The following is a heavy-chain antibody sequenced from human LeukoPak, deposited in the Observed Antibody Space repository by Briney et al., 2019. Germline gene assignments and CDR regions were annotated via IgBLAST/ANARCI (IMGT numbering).Heavy chain of an antibody. V-gene: IGHV4-30-2*01. Sequence: ASETLSLTCAVSGDSISSGGYSWSWIRQPPGKGLEWIGHISNSGRTYQKSSLKSRVTISVEKSKNQFSLILRSVTAADTAVYFCARSFYSSGWYTPLRWFDTWGQGALVTVSS. J-gene: IGHJ5*02. D-gene: IGHD6-19*01. CDR1: GDSISSGGYS. CDR2: ISNSGRT. CDR3: ARSFYSSGWYTPLRWFDT.